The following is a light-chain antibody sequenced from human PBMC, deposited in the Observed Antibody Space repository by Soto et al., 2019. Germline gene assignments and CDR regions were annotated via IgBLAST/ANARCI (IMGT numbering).Light chain of an antibody. CDR1: SSDIGGHNY. J-gene: IGLJ1*01. V-gene: IGLV2-14*01. Sequence: QSALTQPASVSGSPGQSITISCTGSSSDIGGHNYVSWYQQYPGKAPKLMIYDVSNRPSGVSNRFSGSKSGNTASLTISGLQAEDEADYYCTSYTSSSSYVFGTGTKFTVL. CDR2: DVS. CDR3: TSYTSSSSYV.